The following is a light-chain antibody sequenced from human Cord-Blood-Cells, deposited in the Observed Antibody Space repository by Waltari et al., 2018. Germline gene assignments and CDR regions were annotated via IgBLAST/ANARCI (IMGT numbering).Light chain of an antibody. V-gene: IGKV1-39*01. Sequence: DIQMTQSPSSLSASVGDRVTITCRASQSISRYLNLYQQTPGKAPKLLIYAASSLQSGVPSRFSGSGSGTDFTLTISSLQPEDFSTYYCQHIYSTPLTCGGRTKVEIK. CDR1: QSISRY. J-gene: IGKJ4*01. CDR3: QHIYSTPLT. CDR2: AAS.